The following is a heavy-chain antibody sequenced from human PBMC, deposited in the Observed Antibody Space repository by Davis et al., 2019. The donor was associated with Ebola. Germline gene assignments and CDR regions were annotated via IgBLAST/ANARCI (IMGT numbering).Heavy chain of an antibody. CDR3: AKHTFGGVIDY. Sequence: GESLKISCAASGFTFSSYAMSWVRQAPGQGLEWVSTISGSGGSTYYADSVKGRFTISRDTSKNTLYLQMNSLRAEDTAVYYCAKHTFGGVIDYWGKGTLVTVSS. CDR2: ISGSGGST. CDR1: GFTFSSYA. V-gene: IGHV3-23*01. J-gene: IGHJ4*02. D-gene: IGHD3-16*02.